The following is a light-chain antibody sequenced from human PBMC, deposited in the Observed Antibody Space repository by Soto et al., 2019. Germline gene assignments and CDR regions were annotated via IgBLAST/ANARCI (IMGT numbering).Light chain of an antibody. J-gene: IGLJ1*01. CDR1: SSDFGGYNY. Sequence: QSALTQPPSASGSPGQSVTISCTGTSSDFGGYNYVSWYQQYPGKVPKLMVYEVNNRPSGVPDRFSGSKSGNTASLTVSGLQAEDEADYYCTTYAGGNNVFGTGTKLTVL. CDR3: TTYAGGNNV. V-gene: IGLV2-8*01. CDR2: EVN.